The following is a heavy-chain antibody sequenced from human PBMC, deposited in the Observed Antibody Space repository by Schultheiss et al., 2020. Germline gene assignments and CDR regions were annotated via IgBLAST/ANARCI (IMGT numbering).Heavy chain of an antibody. J-gene: IGHJ4*02. CDR2: ISGSGGST. CDR3: AKDGGYSGYDSVDY. D-gene: IGHD5-12*01. CDR1: GGSFSGYY. Sequence: ETLSLTCAVYGGSFSGYYWSWIRQPPGKGLEWVSAISGSGGSTYYADSVKGRFTISRDNSKNTLYLQMNSLRAEDTAVYYCAKDGGYSGYDSVDYWGQGTLVTVSS. V-gene: IGHV3-23*01.